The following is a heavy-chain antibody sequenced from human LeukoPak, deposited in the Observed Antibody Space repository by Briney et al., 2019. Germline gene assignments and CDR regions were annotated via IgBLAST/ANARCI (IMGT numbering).Heavy chain of an antibody. Sequence: SETLSLTCTVSGGSISSYYWSWIRQPAGKGLEWIGRIYTSGSTNYNPSLKSRVTMSVGTSKNQFSLKLSSVTAADTAVCYCARGRPDYDAFDIWGQGTMVTVSS. J-gene: IGHJ3*02. CDR3: ARGRPDYDAFDI. D-gene: IGHD6-6*01. V-gene: IGHV4-4*07. CDR2: IYTSGST. CDR1: GGSISSYY.